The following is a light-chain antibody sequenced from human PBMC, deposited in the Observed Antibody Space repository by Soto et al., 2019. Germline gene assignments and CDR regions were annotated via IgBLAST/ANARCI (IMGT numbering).Light chain of an antibody. CDR1: QSISSY. Sequence: DTQMTQSPSSLSASVGDRVTITCRASQSISSYLNWYQQKPGKAPKLLIYAASSLQSGVPSRFSGSGSGTDFTLTISSLQPEDFAVYYCQQYRAFGPGTKVDIK. CDR3: QQYRA. J-gene: IGKJ3*01. V-gene: IGKV1-39*01. CDR2: AAS.